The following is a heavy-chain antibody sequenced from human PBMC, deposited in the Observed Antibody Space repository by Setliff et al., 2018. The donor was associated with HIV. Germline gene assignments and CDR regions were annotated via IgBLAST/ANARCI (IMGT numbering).Heavy chain of an antibody. J-gene: IGHJ4*02. CDR2: IFHAGSA. CDR3: AGHTVFVRYFDP. CDR1: GGSISGSSYY. D-gene: IGHD2-2*02. V-gene: IGHV4-39*07. Sequence: SETLSLTCTVSGGSISGSSYYWGWIRQSPEKGLEWIGSIFHAGSANYNPSLKSRATISVAGSTNQFSLKLGSATAADTAVYDCAGHTVFVRYFDPWGQGMLVTVSS.